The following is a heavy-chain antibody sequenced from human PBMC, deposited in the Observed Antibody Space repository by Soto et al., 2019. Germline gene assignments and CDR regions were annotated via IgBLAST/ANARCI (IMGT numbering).Heavy chain of an antibody. J-gene: IGHJ5*02. CDR1: GFTFSDSG. V-gene: IGHV3-33*01. Sequence: QVQLVESGGGVVQPGRSLRLSCAASGFTFSDSGMHWVRQPPGKGLEWVAVIWFDGSNTFYADSVKGRFTISRDNSKDTLYLQMNSLRAEDTAVYYCARDKVTIFGKSGFDPWGQGTLVTVSS. D-gene: IGHD3-3*01. CDR2: IWFDGSNT. CDR3: ARDKVTIFGKSGFDP.